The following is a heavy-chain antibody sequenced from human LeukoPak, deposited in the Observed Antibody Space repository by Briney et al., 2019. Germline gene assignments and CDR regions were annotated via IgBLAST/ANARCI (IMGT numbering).Heavy chain of an antibody. J-gene: IGHJ4*02. V-gene: IGHV4-59*08. D-gene: IGHD5-18*01. CDR1: GGSISSYY. CDR3: ARQNVDTAMAYDY. Sequence: SETLSLTCTVSGGSISSYYWSWIRQPPGKGLEWIGYFYYSGSTNYNPSLKSRVTISVDTSKNQFSLKLSSVTAADTAVYYCARQNVDTAMAYDYWGQGTLVTVSS. CDR2: FYYSGST.